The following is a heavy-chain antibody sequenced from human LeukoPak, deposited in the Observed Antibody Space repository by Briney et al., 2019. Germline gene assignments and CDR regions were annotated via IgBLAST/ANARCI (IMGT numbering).Heavy chain of an antibody. D-gene: IGHD6-19*01. Sequence: GGSLRLSCAASGLSVSSNFITWVCQAPGKGPEWVSVIYSDGTTYYADSLKGRFTTSRDTSKNTVFLQMSSLRDEDTAVYYCARAGSGWYREQGYFDYWGQGTLVTVSS. CDR1: GLSVSSNF. V-gene: IGHV3-53*01. J-gene: IGHJ4*02. CDR2: IYSDGTT. CDR3: ARAGSGWYREQGYFDY.